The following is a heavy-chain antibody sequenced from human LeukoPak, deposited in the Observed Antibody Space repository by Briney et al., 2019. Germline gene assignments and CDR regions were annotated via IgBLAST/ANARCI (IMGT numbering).Heavy chain of an antibody. D-gene: IGHD3-10*01. CDR1: GYTFTGYY. J-gene: IGHJ4*02. CDR3: ARGKVGRWFGELFNIDY. V-gene: IGHV1-2*02. Sequence: ASVKVSCKASGYTFTGYYMHWVRQAPGQGLEWMGWINPNSGGTNYAQKFQGRVTMTRDTSISTAYMELSRLRSDDTAVYYCARGKVGRWFGELFNIDYWGQGTLVTVSS. CDR2: INPNSGGT.